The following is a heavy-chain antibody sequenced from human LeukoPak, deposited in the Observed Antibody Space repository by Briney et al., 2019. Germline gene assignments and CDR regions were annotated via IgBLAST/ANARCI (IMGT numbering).Heavy chain of an antibody. J-gene: IGHJ4*02. V-gene: IGHV4-39*07. Sequence: SETLSLTCSVTGDFFSGSTSDWAWIRQPPGKGLEWIGNIYYRGCTHYSPSLESRVTISVDTSKKQFSLRLNSVTAADTAVYYCARVGVRTYCGSGCYSDYFDSWGQGTLVSVSS. D-gene: IGHD2-21*02. CDR1: GDFFSGSTSD. CDR2: IYYRGCT. CDR3: ARVGVRTYCGSGCYSDYFDS.